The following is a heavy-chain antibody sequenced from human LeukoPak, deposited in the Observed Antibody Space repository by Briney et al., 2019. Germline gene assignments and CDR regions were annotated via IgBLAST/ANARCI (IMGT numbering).Heavy chain of an antibody. V-gene: IGHV3-66*02. D-gene: IGHD3-10*01. CDR2: IYSGGST. J-gene: IGHJ3*02. CDR1: GFTFSSNY. CDR3: ARDNPSFDAFDI. Sequence: GGSLRPSCAASGFTFSSNYMSWVRQAPGKGLEWVSVIYSGGSTYYADSVKGRFTISRDNSKNTLYLQMNSLRAEDTAVYYCARDNPSFDAFDIWGQGTMVTVSS.